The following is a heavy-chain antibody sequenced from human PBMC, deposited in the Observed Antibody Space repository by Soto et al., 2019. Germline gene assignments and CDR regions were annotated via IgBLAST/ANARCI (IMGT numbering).Heavy chain of an antibody. V-gene: IGHV3-23*01. CDR1: GFTFSSYA. D-gene: IGHD6-6*01. CDR3: ARGTSIAARLFDY. Sequence: PGGSLRLSCAASGFTFSSYAMSWVRQAPGKGLEWVSAISGSGGSTNYADSEKGRLTISRDNSKNTLYLQMNSLRAEDTAVYYCARGTSIAARLFDYWGQGTLVTVSS. J-gene: IGHJ4*02. CDR2: ISGSGGST.